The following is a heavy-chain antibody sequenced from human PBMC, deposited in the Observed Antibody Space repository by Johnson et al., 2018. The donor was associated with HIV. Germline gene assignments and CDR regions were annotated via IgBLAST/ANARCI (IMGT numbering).Heavy chain of an antibody. CDR1: GFTFSSYD. D-gene: IGHD2-8*02. V-gene: IGHV3-13*01. Sequence: MQLVESGGGLVQPGGSLRLSCAASGFTFSSYDMHWVRQATGKGLEWVSVITTAGDTHYPGSVKGRFTISRENAKNSLYLQMNSLRAEDTALYYCARDVIVLVVYAKVGAFDIWGQGTMVTVSS. J-gene: IGHJ3*02. CDR3: ARDVIVLVVYAKVGAFDI. CDR2: ITTAGDT.